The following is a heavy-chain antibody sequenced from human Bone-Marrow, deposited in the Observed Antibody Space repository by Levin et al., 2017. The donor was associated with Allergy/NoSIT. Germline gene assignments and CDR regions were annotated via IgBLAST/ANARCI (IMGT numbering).Heavy chain of an antibody. V-gene: IGHV4-31*03. CDR2: IFYSWST. CDR1: GGSVRSGDYY. D-gene: IGHD6-13*01. CDR3: ARNVAAAGTFFFDY. J-gene: IGHJ4*02. Sequence: SQTLSLTCTVSGGSVRSGDYYWSWIRQHPGKGLEWIGYIFYSWSTDYNPSLKSRVTISVDTSKNQFSLRLSSVTAADTAVYYCARNVAAAGTFFFDYWGQGNLVTVSS.